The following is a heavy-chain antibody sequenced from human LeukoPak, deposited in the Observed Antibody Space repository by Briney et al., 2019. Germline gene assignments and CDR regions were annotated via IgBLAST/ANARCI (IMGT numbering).Heavy chain of an antibody. D-gene: IGHD5-12*01. Sequence: SETLSLTCTVSDGSFSGYYWSWIRQPPGKGLDWIGHVHYSGSANYNPSLKSRVTISMDTSKNQFSLRLSSVTAVDTAVYYCARVSGATITTYYGMDVWGQGTTVTVS. CDR2: VHYSGSA. CDR3: ARVSGATITTYYGMDV. CDR1: DGSFSGYY. V-gene: IGHV4-59*01. J-gene: IGHJ6*02.